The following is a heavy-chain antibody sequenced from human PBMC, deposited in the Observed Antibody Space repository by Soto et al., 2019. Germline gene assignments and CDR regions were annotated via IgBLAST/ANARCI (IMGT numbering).Heavy chain of an antibody. V-gene: IGHV4-59*01. CDR1: GCSISSYY. CDR3: ARYSSGWWAYDY. Sequence: PSETLSLTCTVSVSGCSISSYYWRWIRQPPGKGLEWIGYIYYSGSTNYNPSLKSRVTISVETSKNQFSLKLSSVTAADTAVYYCARYSSGWWAYDYWGQGTLVTVSS. J-gene: IGHJ4*02. CDR2: IYYSGST. D-gene: IGHD6-19*01.